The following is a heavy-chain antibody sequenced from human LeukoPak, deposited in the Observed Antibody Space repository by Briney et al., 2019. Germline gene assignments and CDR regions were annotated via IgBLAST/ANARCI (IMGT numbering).Heavy chain of an antibody. CDR1: GGSISSGNW. D-gene: IGHD3-10*01. V-gene: IGHV4-4*02. J-gene: IGHJ4*02. Sequence: PSGTLSLTCAVSGGSISSGNWWSWVRQPPGKGLEWIGQIYHSGSTNYNPSLKSRVTISVEKSKNQFSLNLTSVTAADTAVYYCARARSDYGSGSGFDYWGQGTLVTVSS. CDR3: ARARSDYGSGSGFDY. CDR2: IYHSGST.